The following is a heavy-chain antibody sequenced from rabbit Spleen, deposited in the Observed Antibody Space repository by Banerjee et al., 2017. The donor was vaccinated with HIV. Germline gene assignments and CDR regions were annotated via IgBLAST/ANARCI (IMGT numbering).Heavy chain of an antibody. CDR1: GFDFSSYYY. Sequence: QSLEESGGDLVQPEGSLTLTCKASGFDFSSYYYMCWVRQAPGKGLEWIACIYAGSDDTCYASWAKGRFTISKTSSTTVTLQMTTLTVADTATYFCARGSATMTMVIIGFYLSLWGPGTLVTV. V-gene: IGHV1S40*01. D-gene: IGHD2-1*01. J-gene: IGHJ4*01. CDR2: IYAGSDDT. CDR3: ARGSATMTMVIIGFYLSL.